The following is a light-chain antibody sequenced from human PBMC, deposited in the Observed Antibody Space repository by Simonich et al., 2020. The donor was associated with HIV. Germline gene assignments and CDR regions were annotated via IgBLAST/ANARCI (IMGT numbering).Light chain of an antibody. CDR1: NIDVGGYNY. V-gene: IGLV2-14*03. Sequence: QSALTQPASVSGSPGQSITISCTGTNIDVGGYNYVSWYQQHPVKAPKLMIYDVSNRPSGVSNRCSGSKSGNTASLTISGLQAEDEADYYCSSYTSSSTWVFGGGTKLTVL. CDR3: SSYTSSSTWV. J-gene: IGLJ3*02. CDR2: DVS.